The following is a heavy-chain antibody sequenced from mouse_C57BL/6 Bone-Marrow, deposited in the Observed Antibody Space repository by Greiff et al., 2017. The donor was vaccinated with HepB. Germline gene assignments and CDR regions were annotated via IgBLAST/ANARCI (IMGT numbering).Heavy chain of an antibody. Sequence: VKLMESDAELVKPGASVKISCKVSGYTFTDHTIHWMKQRPEQGLEWIGYIYPRDGSTKYNEKFKGKATLTADKSSSTAYMQLNSLTSEDSAVYFCARGGGSSYAYYFDYWGQGTTLTVSS. V-gene: IGHV1-78*01. J-gene: IGHJ2*01. CDR1: GYTFTDHT. D-gene: IGHD1-1*01. CDR2: IYPRDGST. CDR3: ARGGGSSYAYYFDY.